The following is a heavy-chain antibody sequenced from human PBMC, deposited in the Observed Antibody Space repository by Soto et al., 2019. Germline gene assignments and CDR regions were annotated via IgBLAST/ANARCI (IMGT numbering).Heavy chain of an antibody. V-gene: IGHV4-4*02. J-gene: IGHJ4*02. Sequence: SETLSLTCAVSGDSISSSVWWTWVRQPPGKGLEWIGEVFHTGDTYFNPSLRSRVAMSVDKSTNEFSLKVTSVTAADTAIYYCARKAWVRFDYWGQGALVTVSS. CDR1: GDSISSSVW. CDR2: VFHTGDT. D-gene: IGHD7-27*01. CDR3: ARKAWVRFDY.